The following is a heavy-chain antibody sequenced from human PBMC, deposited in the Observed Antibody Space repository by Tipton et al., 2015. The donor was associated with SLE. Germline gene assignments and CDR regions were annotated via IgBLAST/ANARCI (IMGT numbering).Heavy chain of an antibody. D-gene: IGHD1-26*01. CDR2: LSYSGAT. CDR1: GASIRNYY. V-gene: IGHV4-59*01. J-gene: IGHJ4*01. CDR3: VREGGAQFDY. Sequence: TLSLTCTVFGASIRNYYWNWIRQTPGKELEWIGYLSYSGATNYNPSLKSRLTILGDTSRNQFSLRLTSVTAADTAIYYCVREGGAQFDYWGHGTLVTVSS.